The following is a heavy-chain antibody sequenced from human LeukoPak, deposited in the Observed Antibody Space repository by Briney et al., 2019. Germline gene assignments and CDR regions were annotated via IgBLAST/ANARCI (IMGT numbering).Heavy chain of an antibody. J-gene: IGHJ3*02. D-gene: IGHD2-15*01. CDR2: ISGSGGST. Sequence: GGSLRLSCAASGFTVSSNYMSWVRQAPGKGLEWVSAISGSGGSTYYADSVKGRFTISRDNSKNTLYLQMNSLRAEDTAVYYCAKEAAVAATMSRLGAFDIWGQGTMVTVSS. CDR3: AKEAAVAATMSRLGAFDI. CDR1: GFTVSSNY. V-gene: IGHV3-23*01.